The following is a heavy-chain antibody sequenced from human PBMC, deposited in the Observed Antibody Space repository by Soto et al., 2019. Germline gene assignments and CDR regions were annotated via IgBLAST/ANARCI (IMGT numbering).Heavy chain of an antibody. V-gene: IGHV4-59*08. J-gene: IGHJ6*03. Sequence: SETLSLTCTVSGGSISSYYWSWIRQPPGKGLEWIGYIYYSGSTNYNPSLKSRVTISVDTSKNQLSLKLSSLTAAETAVYYCARHGPHYDILTGYGAYYYYMDVWGKGTTVTVSS. D-gene: IGHD3-9*01. CDR1: GGSISSYY. CDR3: ARHGPHYDILTGYGAYYYYMDV. CDR2: IYYSGST.